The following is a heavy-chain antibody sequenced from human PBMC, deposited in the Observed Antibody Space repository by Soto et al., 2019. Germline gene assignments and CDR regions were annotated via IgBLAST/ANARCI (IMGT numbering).Heavy chain of an antibody. CDR2: ISVSGGST. V-gene: IGHV3-23*01. CDR3: AKVQILDLENIFDY. D-gene: IGHD3-3*01. J-gene: IGHJ4*02. Sequence: EVQLLESGGGLVQPGGSLRLSCAASGFTFSNYVMSWVRQAPGKGLEWVSAISVSGGSTFYADSVKGRFTISRDNSKNTLYLQMNSLRAEDTAIYYCAKVQILDLENIFDYWGQGTLVTVSS. CDR1: GFTFSNYV.